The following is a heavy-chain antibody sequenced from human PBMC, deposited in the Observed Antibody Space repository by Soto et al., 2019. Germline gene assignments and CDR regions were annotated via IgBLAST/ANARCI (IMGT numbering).Heavy chain of an antibody. CDR3: VRDAVGLGIDY. CDR2: IDSDGSST. Sequence: PGGSLRLSCASSGVTFSSYWMHWARQAPGKGLVWLSHIDSDGSSTTYADSVKGRFTISRDNAKNMVYLQMNSLRAEDTAVYYCVRDAVGLGIDYWGLGTLVTVSS. CDR1: GVTFSSYW. V-gene: IGHV3-74*01. D-gene: IGHD1-26*01. J-gene: IGHJ4*02.